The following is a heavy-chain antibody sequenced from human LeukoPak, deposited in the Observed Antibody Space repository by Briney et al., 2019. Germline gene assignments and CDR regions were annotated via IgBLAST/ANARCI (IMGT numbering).Heavy chain of an antibody. Sequence: PGGSLRLSCAASGFTFSGYAMHWVRQAPGKGLEWVAVISYDGSNKYYADSVKGRFTISRDNSKNTLYLQMNSLRAEDTAVYYCAKDGVGPRGYSEMDVWGKGTTVTVSS. CDR3: AKDGVGPRGYSEMDV. J-gene: IGHJ6*04. V-gene: IGHV3-30-3*01. D-gene: IGHD6-13*01. CDR1: GFTFSGYA. CDR2: ISYDGSNK.